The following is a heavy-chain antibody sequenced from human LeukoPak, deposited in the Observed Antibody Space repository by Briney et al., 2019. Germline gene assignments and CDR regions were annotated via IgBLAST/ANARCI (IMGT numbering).Heavy chain of an antibody. CDR1: GGTFSSYA. CDR3: ARGKFGSGSYGYYYYYYMDV. V-gene: IGHV1-69*13. D-gene: IGHD3-10*01. CDR2: IIPIFGTA. Sequence: SVKVSCKASGGTFSSYAISWVRQAPGQGLEWMGGIIPIFGTANYAQKFQGRVTITADESTSTAYMELSSLRSEDTAVYYCARGKFGSGSYGYYYYYYMDVWGKGTTVTISS. J-gene: IGHJ6*03.